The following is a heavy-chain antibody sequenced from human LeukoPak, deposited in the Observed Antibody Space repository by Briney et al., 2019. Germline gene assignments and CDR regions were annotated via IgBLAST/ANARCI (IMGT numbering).Heavy chain of an antibody. J-gene: IGHJ3*02. Sequence: SQTLSLTCTVSGGSINSGGYYWSWIRQLPGKGLEWIGYIYYSGSFYYNPSLKSRVTISVDASKNQFSLKLSSVTAADTAVYYCARVPEVEMATIGAFDIWGQGTMVTVSS. D-gene: IGHD5-24*01. CDR1: GGSINSGGYY. CDR2: IYYSGSF. V-gene: IGHV4-31*03. CDR3: ARVPEVEMATIGAFDI.